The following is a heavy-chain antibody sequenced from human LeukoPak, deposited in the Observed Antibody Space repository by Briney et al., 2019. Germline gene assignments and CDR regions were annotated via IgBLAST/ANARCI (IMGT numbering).Heavy chain of an antibody. CDR3: ARRYSGYDYLNWFDP. CDR2: IYYSGST. J-gene: IGHJ5*02. Sequence: SGTLSLTCTVSGGSISSSSYYWGWIRQPPGKGLEWIGSIYYSGSTYYNPSLKSRVTISVDTSKNQFSLKLSSVTAADTAVYYCARRYSGYDYLNWFDPWGQGTLVTVSS. D-gene: IGHD5-12*01. CDR1: GGSISSSSYY. V-gene: IGHV4-39*01.